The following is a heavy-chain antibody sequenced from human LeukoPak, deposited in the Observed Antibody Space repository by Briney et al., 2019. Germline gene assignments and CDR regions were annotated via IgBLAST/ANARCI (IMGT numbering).Heavy chain of an antibody. D-gene: IGHD6-6*01. Sequence: GESLKISCRSSGHDFTSYWIAWVRQLPGKGLEWMGIINPGGSDTKYSPSFQGQVTISADKSISTAYLQWSSLKASDTAMYYCARRQQLGFDYWGQGTLVTVSS. CDR3: ARRQQLGFDY. CDR2: INPGGSDT. V-gene: IGHV5-51*01. J-gene: IGHJ4*02. CDR1: GHDFTSYW.